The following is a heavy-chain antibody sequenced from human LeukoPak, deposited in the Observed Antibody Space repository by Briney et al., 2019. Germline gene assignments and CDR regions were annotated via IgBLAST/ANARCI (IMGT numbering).Heavy chain of an antibody. CDR2: IDPSDSYT. CDR3: AQVMMAFDI. V-gene: IGHV5-10-1*01. J-gene: IGHJ3*02. CDR1: GYSFTSYW. Sequence: GESLKISCKGSGYSFTSYWISWVRQMPGKGLEWVGRIDPSDSYTNYSPSFQGHVAISADKSISTAYLQWSSLKASDTAMYYCAQVMMAFDIWGQGTMVTVSS. D-gene: IGHD3-16*01.